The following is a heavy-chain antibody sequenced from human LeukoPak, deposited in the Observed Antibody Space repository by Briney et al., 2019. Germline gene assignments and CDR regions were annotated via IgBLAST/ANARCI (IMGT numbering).Heavy chain of an antibody. Sequence: GGSLRLSCAASGFTFDDYAMHWVRQAPGKGLEWVSGISWNSGSIGYADSVKGRFTISRDNAKNSLYLQMNRLRAEDTALYYCARDMTDSSGPHFDYWGQGTLVTVSS. V-gene: IGHV3-9*01. CDR1: GFTFDDYA. CDR3: ARDMTDSSGPHFDY. CDR2: ISWNSGSI. D-gene: IGHD6-25*01. J-gene: IGHJ4*02.